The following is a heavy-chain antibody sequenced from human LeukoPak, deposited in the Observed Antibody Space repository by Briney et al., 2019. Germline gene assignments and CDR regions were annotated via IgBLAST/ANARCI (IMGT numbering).Heavy chain of an antibody. V-gene: IGHV4-59*01. CDR1: GDSITSYS. J-gene: IGHJ6*03. Sequence: SETLSLTCTVSGDSITSYSWNWIRQPPGKGLEWIGYIYYSGSSNYNPSLKSRVTISADTSKNQFSQKLTSVTAADTAVYYSARDQKGWESPSYYYDYMDVWGKGTTVTVSS. D-gene: IGHD1-26*01. CDR3: ARDQKGWESPSYYYDYMDV. CDR2: IYYSGSS.